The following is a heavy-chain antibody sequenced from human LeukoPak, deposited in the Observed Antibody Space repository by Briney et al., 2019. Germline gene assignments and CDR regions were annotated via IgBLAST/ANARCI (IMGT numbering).Heavy chain of an antibody. CDR1: GFTFSTYW. V-gene: IGHV3-7*01. CDR2: IDQGGSEK. J-gene: IGHJ4*02. CDR3: AREHETSGPTVTLFDY. Sequence: GGSLRLSRAASGFTFSTYWMSWVRQAPGKGLEWVASIDQGGSEKYHVESVRGRFTISRDNAKNSLYLQMNTLRAEDTAVYFCAREHETSGPTVTLFDYWGQGTLVTVSS. D-gene: IGHD4-17*01.